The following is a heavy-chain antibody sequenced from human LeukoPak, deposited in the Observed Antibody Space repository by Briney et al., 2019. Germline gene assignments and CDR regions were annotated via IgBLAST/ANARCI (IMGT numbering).Heavy chain of an antibody. D-gene: IGHD6-6*01. CDR2: IKQDGSEK. CDR3: AKVIGGSSAYDALDI. V-gene: IGHV3-7*05. J-gene: IGHJ3*02. Sequence: PGGSLRLSCAASGFTFSSYWMSWVRQAPGKGLEWVANIKQDGSEKYYVDSVKGRFTISRGNSKNTLYLQMNSLRVEDTAVYYCAKVIGGSSAYDALDIWGQGTMVTVSS. CDR1: GFTFSSYW.